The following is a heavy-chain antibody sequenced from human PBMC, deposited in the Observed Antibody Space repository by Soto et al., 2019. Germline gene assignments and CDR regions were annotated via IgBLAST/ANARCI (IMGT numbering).Heavy chain of an antibody. J-gene: IGHJ4*02. CDR3: AKARCSTTNCYVPDY. Sequence: EVRLLESGGGLVQPGGSLRLSCAASGFSFSTYTMAWVRQAPGQGLEWVSSISASGGSPSYADSVQGRFTISRDNPTNTLYLQLNSLRVEDTAMYYCAKARCSTTNCYVPDYWGQGTLVTVSS. V-gene: IGHV3-23*01. CDR2: ISASGGSP. D-gene: IGHD2-2*01. CDR1: GFSFSTYT.